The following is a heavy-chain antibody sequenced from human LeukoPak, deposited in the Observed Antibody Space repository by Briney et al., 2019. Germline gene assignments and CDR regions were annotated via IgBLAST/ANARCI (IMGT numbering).Heavy chain of an antibody. D-gene: IGHD5-18*01. CDR2: IKKDGSEK. J-gene: IGHJ4*02. V-gene: IGHV3-7*01. CDR1: GFTFSSYW. Sequence: GGSLRLSCAASGFTFSSYWMSWVRQAPGQGLEWVANIKKDGSEKYYVDSVKGRFTISRDNAKTSLYLQMNSLRTEDTAVYYCARDLSGVTGYTYGRGIDYWGQGTLVTVSS. CDR3: ARDLSGVTGYTYGRGIDY.